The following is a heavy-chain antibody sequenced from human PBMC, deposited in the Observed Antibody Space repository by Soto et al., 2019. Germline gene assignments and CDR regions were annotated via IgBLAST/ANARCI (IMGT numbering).Heavy chain of an antibody. D-gene: IGHD3-16*01. CDR2: IYYSGST. CDR3: ARGGGWFDP. V-gene: IGHV4-59*01. CDR1: GGSISSYY. J-gene: IGHJ5*02. Sequence: SETLSLTCSVSGGSISSYYWIWIRQPPGKGLEWIGYIYYSGSTNYNPSLKSRVTISVDTSKNQFSLKLSSVTAADTAVYYCARGGGWFDPWGQGTLVTVSS.